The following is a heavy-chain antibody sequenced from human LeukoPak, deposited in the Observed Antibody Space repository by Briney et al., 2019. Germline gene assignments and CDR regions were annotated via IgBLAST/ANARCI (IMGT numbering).Heavy chain of an antibody. CDR1: GFTFSSYA. V-gene: IGHV3-23*01. D-gene: IGHD5-12*01. J-gene: IGHJ4*02. CDR3: AKARGYSGYGPFRY. CDR2: ISGSGGST. Sequence: GGSLRLSCAASGFTFSSYAMSWVPQAPGKGLEWVSAISGSGGSTYYADSVKGRFTISRDNSKNTLYLQMNSLRAEDTAVYYCAKARGYSGYGPFRYWGQGTLVTVSS.